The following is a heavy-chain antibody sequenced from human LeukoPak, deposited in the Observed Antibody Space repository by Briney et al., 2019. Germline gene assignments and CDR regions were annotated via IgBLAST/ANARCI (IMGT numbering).Heavy chain of an antibody. CDR3: AKHTALNITVSAPSDY. J-gene: IGHJ4*02. CDR1: GFAFSSFA. D-gene: IGHD3-3*01. Sequence: GGSLRLSCAASGFAFSSFAMSWVRQAPGKGLEWVSAISGSGGSTSYADSVKGRFTISRDSSKNTLYLHMNTLRAEDTAVYYCAKHTALNITVSAPSDYWGQGTLVTVSS. CDR2: ISGSGGST. V-gene: IGHV3-23*01.